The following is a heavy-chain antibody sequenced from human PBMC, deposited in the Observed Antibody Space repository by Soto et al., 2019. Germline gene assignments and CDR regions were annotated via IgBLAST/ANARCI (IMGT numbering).Heavy chain of an antibody. CDR2: SRNKAKSYTT. Sequence: EVQLVESGGGLVQPGGSLRVSCATSGFTFSDHSMDWIRQAPGKGLEWVGGSRNKAKSYTTDYAASVKGRFTISRDDSKNSLYLQLNSLKTEDTAVYYCARTTYGDRDYWGQGTLVTVSS. CDR3: ARTTYGDRDY. D-gene: IGHD4-17*01. V-gene: IGHV3-72*01. CDR1: GFTFSDHS. J-gene: IGHJ4*02.